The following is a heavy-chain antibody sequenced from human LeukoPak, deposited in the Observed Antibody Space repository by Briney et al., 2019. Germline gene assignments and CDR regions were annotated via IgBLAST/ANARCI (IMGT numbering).Heavy chain of an antibody. CDR2: IYYSGST. J-gene: IGHJ6*03. CDR1: CGSISSSSYY. V-gene: IGHV4-39*01. CDR3: ARTPTLRTYYYYMDV. Sequence: PSETLSLTCTVSCGSISSSSYYWGWIRQPPGKGLEWIGSIYYSGSTYYNPSLKSRVTISVDTSKNQFSLKLSSVTAADTAVYYCARTPTLRTYYYYMDVWGKGTTVTVSS. D-gene: IGHD2-15*01.